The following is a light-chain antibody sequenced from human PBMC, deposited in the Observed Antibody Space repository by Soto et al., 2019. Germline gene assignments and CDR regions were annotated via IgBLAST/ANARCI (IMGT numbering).Light chain of an antibody. CDR2: GVT. V-gene: IGLV2-14*01. Sequence: QSVLTQPASVSGSLGQSITLSCTGSGGDIGAYNYVSWYQQHPGKAPKLIIYGVTHRPSGVSSRFSASKSAYTASLTISALQAEDEADYYCSSFTTTYFYAFGTGTKLTVL. J-gene: IGLJ1*01. CDR3: SSFTTTYFYA. CDR1: GGDIGAYNY.